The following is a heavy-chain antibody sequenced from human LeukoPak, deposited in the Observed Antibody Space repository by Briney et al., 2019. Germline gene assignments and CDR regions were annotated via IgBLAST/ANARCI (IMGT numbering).Heavy chain of an antibody. J-gene: IGHJ1*01. D-gene: IGHD3-22*01. V-gene: IGHV4-34*01. Sequence: SETLSLTCAVYGGSFSGYYWSWIRQPPGKGLEWIGYIYHSGSTYYNPSLKSRVTISVDTSKNQFSLKLSSVTAADTAVYYCARSYYYDSSGYYRSRGYFQHWGQGTLVTVSS. CDR2: IYHSGST. CDR3: ARSYYYDSSGYYRSRGYFQH. CDR1: GGSFSGYY.